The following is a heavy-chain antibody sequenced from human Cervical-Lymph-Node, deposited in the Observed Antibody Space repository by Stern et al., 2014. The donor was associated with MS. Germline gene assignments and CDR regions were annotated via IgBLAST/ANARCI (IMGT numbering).Heavy chain of an antibody. Sequence: VQLVQSGAEVKKPGASVNVSCKTSGYTFTYYAISWIRQAPGQGLAWVGWISPYNGNTNFVQKLQGRVAMTKDTSTSTAYMELRSLRSDDTAVYYCARDDDYTRRAIDYWGQGTLVTVSS. CDR3: ARDDDYTRRAIDY. V-gene: IGHV1-18*01. D-gene: IGHD4-11*01. J-gene: IGHJ4*02. CDR2: ISPYNGNT. CDR1: GYTFTYYA.